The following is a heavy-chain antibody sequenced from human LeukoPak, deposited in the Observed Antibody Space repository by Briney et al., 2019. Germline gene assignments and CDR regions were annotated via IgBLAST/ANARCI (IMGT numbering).Heavy chain of an antibody. CDR2: INHSGST. D-gene: IGHD6-19*01. CDR3: ARDLYSSGWYYDY. CDR1: GGSFSGYY. V-gene: IGHV4-34*01. J-gene: IGHJ4*02. Sequence: PSETLSLTCAVYGGSFSGYYWSWIRQPPGKGLEWIGEINHSGSTNYNPSLKSRVTISVDTSKNQFSLKLSSVTAADTAVYYCARDLYSSGWYYDYWGQGTLVTVPS.